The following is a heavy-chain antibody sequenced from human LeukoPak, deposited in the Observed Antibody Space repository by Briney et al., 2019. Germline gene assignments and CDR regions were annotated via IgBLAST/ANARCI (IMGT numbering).Heavy chain of an antibody. Sequence: GGSLRLSCAASGFTFSSYAMSWVRQAPGKGLEWVSANSGSGGSTYYADSVKGRFTISRDNSKNTLYLQMNSLRAEDTAVYYCARDYGDYVYYYGMDVWGQGTTVTVSS. CDR1: GFTFSSYA. CDR3: ARDYGDYVYYYGMDV. V-gene: IGHV3-23*01. CDR2: NSGSGGST. J-gene: IGHJ6*02. D-gene: IGHD4-17*01.